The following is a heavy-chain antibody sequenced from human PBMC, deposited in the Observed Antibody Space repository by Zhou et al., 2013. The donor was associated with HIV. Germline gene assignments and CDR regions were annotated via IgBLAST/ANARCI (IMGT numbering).Heavy chain of an antibody. CDR1: GYTFTSYS. CDR3: ARGQHPHLAAAALEYFQH. Sequence: QVELVQSGAEVKKSGASMKVSCKTSGYTFTSYSISWVRQAPGHGLEWMGWISPYNGNTGYAQKFQGRVTMTRNTSISTAYMELSSLRSEDTAVYYCARGQHPHLAAAALEYFQHWGQGTLVTVSS. CDR2: ISPYNGNT. V-gene: IGHV1-8*01. J-gene: IGHJ1*01. D-gene: IGHD6-13*01.